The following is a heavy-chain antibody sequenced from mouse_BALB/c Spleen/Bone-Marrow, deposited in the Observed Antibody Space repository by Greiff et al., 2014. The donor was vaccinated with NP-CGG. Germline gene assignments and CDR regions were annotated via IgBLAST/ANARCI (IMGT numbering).Heavy chain of an antibody. V-gene: IGHV1-4*02. CDR1: GYTFITYT. CDR3: ARWENYYGVSVGAMDY. D-gene: IGHD2-13*01. CDR2: INPSSGYV. J-gene: IGHJ4*01. Sequence: VQLQQSAAELARPGASVKMSCKASGYTFITYTMHWVKQRPGQDLEWIGYINPSSGYVEYNQKFRDKTTLTADKSSSTAYMQLSSLTSKDSAVYYCARWENYYGVSVGAMDYWGQGTSVTVSS.